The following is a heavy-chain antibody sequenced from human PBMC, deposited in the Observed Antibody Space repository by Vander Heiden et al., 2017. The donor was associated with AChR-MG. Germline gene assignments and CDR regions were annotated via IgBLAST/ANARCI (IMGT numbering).Heavy chain of an antibody. V-gene: IGHV1-8*01. CDR3: TRSPYASGWFDP. CDR2: MTPASGYT. J-gene: IGHJ5*02. CDR1: VYTLSTYD. D-gene: IGHD2-2*01. Sequence: QVQLVQSGAEAKKLGASVKVACKAFVYTLSTYDLNSVRQAAGQGLEWMGWMTPASGYTGYAQKFQGIITLTRDTSISTAYMELSSLRSEDTSVYFCTRSPYASGWFDPWGQGTLVTVSS.